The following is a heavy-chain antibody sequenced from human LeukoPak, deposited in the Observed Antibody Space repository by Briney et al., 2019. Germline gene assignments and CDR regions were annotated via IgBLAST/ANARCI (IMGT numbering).Heavy chain of an antibody. CDR1: GFTFSSYG. Sequence: PGRSLRLSCAASGFTFSSYGMHWVRQAPGKGLEWVAVISYDGSNKYYADSVKGRFTISRDNSKNTLYLQMNSLRAEDTAVYYCASGPELIDYWGQGTLVTVSS. V-gene: IGHV3-30*03. CDR3: ASGPELIDY. CDR2: ISYDGSNK. J-gene: IGHJ4*02. D-gene: IGHD5-24*01.